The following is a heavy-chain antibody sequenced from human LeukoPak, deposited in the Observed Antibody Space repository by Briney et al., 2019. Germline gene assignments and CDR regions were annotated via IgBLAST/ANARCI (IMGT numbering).Heavy chain of an antibody. CDR2: ISSSGSTI. J-gene: IGHJ4*02. CDR1: GFTFSDYY. Sequence: GGSLRLSCAASGFTFSDYYMSWIRQAPGKGLEWVSYISSSGSTIYYADSVKGRFTISRDNAKNSLYLQMNSLRAEDTAVYYCARDYSSSWYRGPSFDYWGQGTLVTVSA. D-gene: IGHD6-13*01. V-gene: IGHV3-11*04. CDR3: ARDYSSSWYRGPSFDY.